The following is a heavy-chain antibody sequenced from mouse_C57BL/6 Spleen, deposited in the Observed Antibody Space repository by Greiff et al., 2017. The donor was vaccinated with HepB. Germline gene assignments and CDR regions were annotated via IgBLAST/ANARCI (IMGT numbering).Heavy chain of an antibody. V-gene: IGHV3-6*01. CDR1: GYSITSGYY. CDR3: ARGAQLGYWYFDV. D-gene: IGHD4-1*02. Sequence: EVQLQESGPGLVKPSQSLSLTCSVTGYSITSGYYWNWIRQFPGNKLEWMGYISYDGSNNYNPSLKNRISITRDTSKNQFFLKLNSVTTEDTATYYCARGAQLGYWYFDVWGTGTTVTVSS. J-gene: IGHJ1*03. CDR2: ISYDGSN.